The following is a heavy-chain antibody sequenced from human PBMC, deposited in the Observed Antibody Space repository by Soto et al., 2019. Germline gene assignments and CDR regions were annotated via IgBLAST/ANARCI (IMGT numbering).Heavy chain of an antibody. J-gene: IGHJ6*02. CDR1: GGSVNNANYF. V-gene: IGHV4-31*03. Sequence: QVRLEESGPGLVKPSETLSLICSVSGGSVNNANYFWNWIRHHPENGLEWIGYIYYSGSTRYNPSFKTRTPHSIDTSKNQFSRRLNSVTVADTAVYFCARAADYGGSRGGMDVWGRGTTVTVSS. CDR3: ARAADYGGSRGGMDV. CDR2: IYYSGST. D-gene: IGHD4-17*01.